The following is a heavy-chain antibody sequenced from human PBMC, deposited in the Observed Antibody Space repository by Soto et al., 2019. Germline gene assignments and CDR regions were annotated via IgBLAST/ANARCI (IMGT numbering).Heavy chain of an antibody. CDR2: ISHLENT. D-gene: IGHD5-12*01. J-gene: IGHJ4*02. CDR1: GASISSGGFS. CDR3: ARGGGYASFDY. Sequence: QLQLQESGSGVVKTSETLSLTCTVSGASISSGGFSWSWIRQSPGKGLEWIGYISHLENTYLHPSFKSRLSMSIDRTRNQFSLKLSSVTAADMAVDYCARGGGYASFDYWGQGVLVTVSS. V-gene: IGHV4-30-2*06.